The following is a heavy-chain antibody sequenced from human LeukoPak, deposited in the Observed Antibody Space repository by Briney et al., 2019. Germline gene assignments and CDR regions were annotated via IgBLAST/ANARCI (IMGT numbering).Heavy chain of an antibody. Sequence: EASVKVSCKASGGTFSSYAISWVRQAPGQGLEWMGRIIPILGIANYAQKCQGRVTITADKSTSTAYMELSSLRSEDTAVYYCATLPDYYYYGMDVWGQGTTVTVSS. J-gene: IGHJ6*02. V-gene: IGHV1-69*04. CDR3: ATLPDYYYYGMDV. CDR2: IIPILGIA. CDR1: GGTFSSYA.